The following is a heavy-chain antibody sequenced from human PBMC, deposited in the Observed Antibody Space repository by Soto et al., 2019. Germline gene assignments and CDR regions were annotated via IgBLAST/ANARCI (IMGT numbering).Heavy chain of an antibody. CDR3: AKDFQTHYYYMDV. CDR2: VSSTSGTM. V-gene: IGHV3-9*01. J-gene: IGHJ6*03. CDR1: GFTFDDYA. Sequence: EVQLVESGGGLVQPGRSLRLSCAASGFTFDDYAMHWVRQAPGKGLEWVSGVSSTSGTMGYADSVRGRFTISRDNAKNSLYPQMNSLRAEDTALYYCAKDFQTHYYYMDVWGKGTTVTVSS.